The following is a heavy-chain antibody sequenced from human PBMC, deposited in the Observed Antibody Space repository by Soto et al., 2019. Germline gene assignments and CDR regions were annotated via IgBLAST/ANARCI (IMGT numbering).Heavy chain of an antibody. CDR2: IKQDGSEK. CDR1: GFTFSSYW. CDR3: TTDSYSTMIVVRFDY. V-gene: IGHV3-7*03. D-gene: IGHD3-22*01. Sequence: GGSLRLSCAASGFTFSSYWMSWVRQAPGKGLEWVANIKQDGSEKYYVDSVKGRFTISRDNAKNSLYLQMNSLRAEDTGIYYCTTDSYSTMIVVRFDYWGHGTLVTVSS. J-gene: IGHJ4*01.